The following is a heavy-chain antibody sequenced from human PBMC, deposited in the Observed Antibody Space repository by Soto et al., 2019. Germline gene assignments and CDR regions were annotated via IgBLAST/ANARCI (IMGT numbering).Heavy chain of an antibody. CDR3: ARVRCFNGLCHTADYGMDV. V-gene: IGHV1-69*13. CDR2: IIPISGTT. Sequence: SVKVSCKASGDVFRSYGINWVRQAPGQGLEWMGGIIPISGTTHYAQKFQGRVAITADESTDTVYMELSRLRSKDTAVYFCARVRCFNGLCHTADYGMDVWGQGTTVTVSS. D-gene: IGHD2-8*01. CDR1: GDVFRSYG. J-gene: IGHJ6*02.